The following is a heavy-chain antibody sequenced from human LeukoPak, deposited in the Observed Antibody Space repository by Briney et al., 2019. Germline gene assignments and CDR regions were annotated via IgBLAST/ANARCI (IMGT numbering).Heavy chain of an antibody. CDR2: ISSSSSYI. J-gene: IGHJ4*02. D-gene: IGHD2-21*02. V-gene: IGHV3-21*01. CDR3: ARDTDPYCGGDCDRDY. CDR1: GFTFSSYS. Sequence: GGSLRLSCAASGFTFSSYSVNWVRQAPGKGLEWVSSISSSSSYIYYADSVKGRFTISRDNAKNSLYLQMNSLRAEDTAVYYCARDTDPYCGGDCDRDYWGQGTLVTVSS.